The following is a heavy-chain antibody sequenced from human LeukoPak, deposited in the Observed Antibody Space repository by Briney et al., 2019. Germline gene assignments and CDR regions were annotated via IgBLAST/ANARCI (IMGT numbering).Heavy chain of an antibody. D-gene: IGHD4-17*01. CDR1: GFTFSTYA. J-gene: IGHJ4*02. V-gene: IGHV3-23*01. Sequence: GGSLRLSCAASGFTFSTYAMSWVRQAPGKGLEWVSGISGSGTHTYYADSVKGRFTISRDNSKNTLYLKMNGLRAEDTAVYYCAKERDYGHFDYWGQGTLVTVSS. CDR2: ISGSGTHT. CDR3: AKERDYGHFDY.